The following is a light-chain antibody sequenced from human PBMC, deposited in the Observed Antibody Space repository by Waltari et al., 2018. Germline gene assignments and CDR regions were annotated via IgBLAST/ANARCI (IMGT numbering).Light chain of an antibody. CDR1: QSVSRT. Sequence: EIVLTQSPGTLSLSPGASATLSCRASQSVSRTLAWYQQKPGQAPRLLIYDASTRATGIPDRFSGSGFGTDFSLTISRLEPEDFAVYYCQKYGTLPATFGQGTTVEIK. CDR2: DAS. CDR3: QKYGTLPAT. V-gene: IGKV3-20*01. J-gene: IGKJ1*01.